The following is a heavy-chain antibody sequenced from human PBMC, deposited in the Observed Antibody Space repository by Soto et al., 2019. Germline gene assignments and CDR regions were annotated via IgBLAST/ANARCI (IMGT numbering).Heavy chain of an antibody. D-gene: IGHD3-22*01. CDR1: GGSISSGDSY. CDR3: ARSSIYYDYSGYYTFDD. CDR2: ISYSGST. Sequence: QVQLQESGPRLVKPSQTLSLTCTVSGGSISSGDSYWSWIRQPPGKGLEWIGYISYSGSTYYNPSLKSRVTISVDSSQNQFSLKLSSLTAADTAFYYCARSSIYYDYSGYYTFDDWGQGTLVTVSS. J-gene: IGHJ4*02. V-gene: IGHV4-30-4*01.